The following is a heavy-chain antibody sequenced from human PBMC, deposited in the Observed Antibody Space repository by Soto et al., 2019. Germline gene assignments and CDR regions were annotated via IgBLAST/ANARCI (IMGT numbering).Heavy chain of an antibody. CDR1: GGSFSGYY. J-gene: IGHJ4*02. Sequence: SETLSITCAVYGGSFSGYYWSWIRQPPGKGLEWIGEINHSGSTNYNPSLKSRVTISVDTSKNQFSLKLRSVTAADTAVYYCARGPYLWLTYYLDYWGQGTLVTVSS. CDR2: INHSGST. V-gene: IGHV4-34*01. D-gene: IGHD5-18*01. CDR3: ARGPYLWLTYYLDY.